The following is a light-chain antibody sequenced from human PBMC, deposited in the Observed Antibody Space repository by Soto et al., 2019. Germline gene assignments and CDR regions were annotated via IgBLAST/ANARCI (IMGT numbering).Light chain of an antibody. CDR2: DND. CDR3: ATWDSSLIAGV. V-gene: IGLV1-51*01. CDR1: SSNTGNNF. Sequence: QSVLTQPPSVSAAPGQEVTISCSGSSSNTGNNFVSWYQHLPGTAPKLLIYDNDKRPSRIPDRFSGTKSGTSATLGITGLQTGDEAHYYCATWDSSLIAGVFGGGTKLTVL. J-gene: IGLJ2*01.